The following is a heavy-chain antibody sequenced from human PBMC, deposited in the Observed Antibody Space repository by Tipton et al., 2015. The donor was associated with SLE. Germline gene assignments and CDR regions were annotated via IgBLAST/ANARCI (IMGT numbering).Heavy chain of an antibody. Sequence: TLSLTCTVSGVSVSSGGYYWNWIRPHPEKGLEWIGCIHSRRSTYYTPSLKSRLIMSVHTSNNQFSLQLSSVTAADTALYYCVSSGYPLGSFDVWGQGTVVTVSS. J-gene: IGHJ3*01. CDR3: VSSGYPLGSFDV. CDR1: GVSVSSGGYY. V-gene: IGHV4-31*03. CDR2: IHSRRST. D-gene: IGHD3-9*01.